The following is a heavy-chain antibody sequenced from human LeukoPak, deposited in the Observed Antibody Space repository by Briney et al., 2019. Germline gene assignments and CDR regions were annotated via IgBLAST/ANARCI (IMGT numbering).Heavy chain of an antibody. CDR2: IYYTGST. CDR1: GGSISSGSYY. CDR3: ARVLYCGGDCYSFDY. Sequence: PSETLSLTCTVSGGSISSGSYYWGWIRQPPGKGLEWIGNIYYTGSTCYNPSLKSRVTISIDTSKNQFSLNLSSVTAADTAVYYCARVLYCGGDCYSFDYWGQGTLVTVSS. D-gene: IGHD2-21*02. V-gene: IGHV4-39*07. J-gene: IGHJ4*02.